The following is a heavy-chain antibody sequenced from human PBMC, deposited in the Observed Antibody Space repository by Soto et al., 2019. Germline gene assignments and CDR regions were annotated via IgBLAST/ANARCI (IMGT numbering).Heavy chain of an antibody. CDR2: ISWNSGSI. Sequence: EVQLVESGGGLVQPGRSLRLSCAASGFTFDDYAMHWVRQAPGKGLEWVSGISWNSGSIGYADSVKGRFTISRDNAKNSLYLQMNSLRAEDTALYYCAKDSSGVAAPLDFDYWGQGTLVTVSS. V-gene: IGHV3-9*01. D-gene: IGHD2-15*01. J-gene: IGHJ4*02. CDR3: AKDSSGVAAPLDFDY. CDR1: GFTFDDYA.